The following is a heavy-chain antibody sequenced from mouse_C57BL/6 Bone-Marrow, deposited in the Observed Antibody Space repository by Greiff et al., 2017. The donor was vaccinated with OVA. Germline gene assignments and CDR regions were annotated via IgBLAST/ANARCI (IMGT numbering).Heavy chain of an antibody. CDR2: IRRGGST. J-gene: IGHJ4*01. Sequence: VKLVESGPGLVQPSQSLSITCTVSGFSLTSYGVHWVRQSPGKGLEWLGVIRRGGSTDYNAAFMSRLSITKDNSKSQVFFKMNSLQADDTAIYYCAKKGLWDAMDYWGQGTSVTVSS. CDR3: AKKGLWDAMDY. D-gene: IGHD1-1*02. CDR1: GFSLTSYG. V-gene: IGHV2-5*01.